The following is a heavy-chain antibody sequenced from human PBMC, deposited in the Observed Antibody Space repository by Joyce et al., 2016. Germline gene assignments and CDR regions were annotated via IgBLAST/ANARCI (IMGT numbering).Heavy chain of an antibody. CDR2: LSSSSSCI. Sequence: EVQLVESGGGLVKPGGSLRRSCAASGFTFSSYSRSWVRQAPGKGLEWGSSLSSSSSCIKYTDSVKGRFTISRDNAKNSLYLQMNSLRVEDTAVYYCARSSYTNGIFDYWGQGTLVTVSS. V-gene: IGHV3-21*01. CDR1: GFTFSSYS. CDR3: ARSSYTNGIFDY. D-gene: IGHD2-8*01. J-gene: IGHJ4*02.